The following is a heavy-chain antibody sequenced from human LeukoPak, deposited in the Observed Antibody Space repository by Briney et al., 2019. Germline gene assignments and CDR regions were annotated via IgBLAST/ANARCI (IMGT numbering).Heavy chain of an antibody. CDR1: GFTFSDYA. CDR2: ISRSSSTI. Sequence: PGGSLRLSCAVSGFTFSDYAMSWVRQAPGKGLEWVSYISRSSSTIYYADSVKGRFTISRDNAKNSLDLQMNSLRAEDTAVYYCARDPYSSSAFDYWGQGTLVTVSS. V-gene: IGHV3-48*01. CDR3: ARDPYSSSAFDY. J-gene: IGHJ4*02. D-gene: IGHD6-6*01.